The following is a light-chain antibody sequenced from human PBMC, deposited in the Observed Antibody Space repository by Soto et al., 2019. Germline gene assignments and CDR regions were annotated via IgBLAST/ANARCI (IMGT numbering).Light chain of an antibody. Sequence: DIQMTQSPSTLSASVGYRFTITCRASQSISTYLAWYQQKPGKAPKLLIYKASSLESGVPSRFSGSGSGTEFTLTISGLQPDDFATYYCQQYNSYPLTFGGGTKVDIK. CDR2: KAS. J-gene: IGKJ4*01. CDR3: QQYNSYPLT. CDR1: QSISTY. V-gene: IGKV1-5*03.